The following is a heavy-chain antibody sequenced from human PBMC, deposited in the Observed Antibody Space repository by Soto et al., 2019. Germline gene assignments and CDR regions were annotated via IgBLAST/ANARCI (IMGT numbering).Heavy chain of an antibody. CDR1: GFSLSTSGMC. CDR3: ARTSDGSGSYRYYYGMDV. V-gene: IGHV2-70*01. D-gene: IGHD3-10*01. J-gene: IGHJ6*02. Sequence: SGPTLVNPTQTLTLTCTLSGFSLSTSGMCVSWIRQPPGKALEWLALIDWDDDKYYSTSLKTRLTISKDTSKNQVVLTMTNMDPVDTATYYCARTSDGSGSYRYYYGMDVWGQGTTVTVSS. CDR2: IDWDDDK.